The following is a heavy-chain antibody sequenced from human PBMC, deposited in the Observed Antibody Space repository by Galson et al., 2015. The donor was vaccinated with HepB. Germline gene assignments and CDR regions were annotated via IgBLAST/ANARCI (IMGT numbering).Heavy chain of an antibody. CDR1: GFTLSATGVG. D-gene: IGHD4-17*01. CDR2: IYWDDDK. V-gene: IGHV2-5*02. CDR3: AHKGNFGDYVVDN. J-gene: IGHJ4*02. Sequence: PALVKPTQTLTLTCTFSGFTLSATGVGVGWIRQSPGQALEWLALIYWDDDKRYRPSLKSRLTITKDTSNNQVVLTMTNMDPVDTGTYYCAHKGNFGDYVVDNWGQGTLVTVSS.